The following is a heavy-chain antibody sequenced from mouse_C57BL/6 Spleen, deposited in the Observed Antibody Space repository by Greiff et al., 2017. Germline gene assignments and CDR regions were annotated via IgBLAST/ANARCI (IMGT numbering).Heavy chain of an antibody. D-gene: IGHD2-4*01. J-gene: IGHJ2*01. CDR3: ARFDYDVVDY. CDR1: GYAFSSSW. CDR2: IYPGDGDT. V-gene: IGHV1-82*01. Sequence: VQLQQSGPELVKPGASVKISCKASGYAFSSSWMNWVKQRPGTGLEWIGRIYPGDGDTNYNGKFKGKATLTADKSSSTADMQLSSLTSEDSAVYFCARFDYDVVDYWGQGTTLTVSS.